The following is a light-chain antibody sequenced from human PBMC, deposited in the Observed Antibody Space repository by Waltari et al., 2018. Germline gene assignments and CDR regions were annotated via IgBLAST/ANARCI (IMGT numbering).Light chain of an antibody. CDR3: CSYAGSSTWV. V-gene: IGLV2-23*01. J-gene: IGLJ3*02. Sequence: QSALTQPASVSGSPGQSITISCTGTSGDVGTYNLVPWYQQHPGKAPKLMIYEGIKRPSGVSNRFSGSKSGNTASLTISGLQAEDEADYYCCSYAGSSTWVFGGGTKLTVL. CDR2: EGI. CDR1: SGDVGTYNL.